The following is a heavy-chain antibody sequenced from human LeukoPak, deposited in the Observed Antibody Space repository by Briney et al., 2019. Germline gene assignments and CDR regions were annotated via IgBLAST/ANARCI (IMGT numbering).Heavy chain of an antibody. Sequence: GGSLRLSCAASGFTVSSNYMNWVRQAPGKGLECVSTISSSSSYIYYADSVKGRFTISRDNAKNSLYLQMNSLRAEDTAVYYCARVFHDYGGSYDAFDIWGQGTMVTVSS. V-gene: IGHV3-21*01. CDR2: ISSSSSYI. D-gene: IGHD4-23*01. CDR3: ARVFHDYGGSYDAFDI. CDR1: GFTVSSNY. J-gene: IGHJ3*02.